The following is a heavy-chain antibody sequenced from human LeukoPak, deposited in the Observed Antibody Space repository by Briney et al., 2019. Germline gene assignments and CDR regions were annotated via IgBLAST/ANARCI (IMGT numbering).Heavy chain of an antibody. J-gene: IGHJ4*02. Sequence: ASVKISCKVSGYTFTSYAMNWVRQAPGQGLEWMGWINTNTGNPTYAQGFTGRFVFSLDTSVSTAYLQISSLKAEDTAVYYCARGRDYYDSSGYGDYWGQGTLVTVSS. V-gene: IGHV7-4-1*02. D-gene: IGHD3-22*01. CDR2: INTNTGNP. CDR3: ARGRDYYDSSGYGDY. CDR1: GYTFTSYA.